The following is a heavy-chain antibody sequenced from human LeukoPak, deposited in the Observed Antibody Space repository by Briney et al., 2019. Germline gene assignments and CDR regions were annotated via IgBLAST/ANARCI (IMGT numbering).Heavy chain of an antibody. CDR1: GFTFDDYA. Sequence: PGGSLRLSCAASGFTFDDYAMHWVRQAPGKGLEWVSLISGDGGSTYYADSVKGRFTISRDNSKNSLYLQMNSLRTEDTALYYCAEGSGGTGLYFDYWGQGTLVTVSS. CDR3: AEGSGGTGLYFDY. J-gene: IGHJ4*02. V-gene: IGHV3-43*02. D-gene: IGHD1-1*01. CDR2: ISGDGGST.